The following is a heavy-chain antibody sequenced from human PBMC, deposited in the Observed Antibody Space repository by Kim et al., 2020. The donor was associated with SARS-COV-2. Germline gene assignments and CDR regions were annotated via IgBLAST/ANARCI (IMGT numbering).Heavy chain of an antibody. D-gene: IGHD6-13*01. CDR2: ISYDGSNK. CDR3: ARSIAAAGHYGMDV. Sequence: GGSLRLSCAASGFTFSSYAMHWVRQAPGKGLEWVAVISYDGSNKYYADSVKGRFTISRDNSKNTLYLQMNSLRAEDTAVYYCARSIAAAGHYGMDVWGQG. V-gene: IGHV3-30*04. CDR1: GFTFSSYA. J-gene: IGHJ6*02.